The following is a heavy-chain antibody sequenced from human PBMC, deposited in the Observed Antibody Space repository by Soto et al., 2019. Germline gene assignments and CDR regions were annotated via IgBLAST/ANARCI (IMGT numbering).Heavy chain of an antibody. CDR2: ISAYNGNT. V-gene: IGHV1-18*01. D-gene: IGHD2-2*01. Sequence: ASVKVSCKASGYTFTSYGISWVRQAPGQGLEWMGWISAYNGNTNYAQKLQGRVTMTTDTSTSTAYMELRSLRSDDTAVYYCARDRGPAAPYYYYYGMDVWGQGTTVTSP. CDR3: ARDRGPAAPYYYYYGMDV. J-gene: IGHJ6*02. CDR1: GYTFTSYG.